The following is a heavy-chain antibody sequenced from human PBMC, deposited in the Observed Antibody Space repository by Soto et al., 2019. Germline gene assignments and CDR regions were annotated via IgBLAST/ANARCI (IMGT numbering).Heavy chain of an antibody. CDR2: ISGSGGST. CDR1: GFTFSSYA. V-gene: IGHV3-23*01. CDR3: AKDLRFAEGGVLTLMNAFDI. Sequence: GGSLRLSCAASGFTFSSYAMSWVRQAPGKGLEWVSAISGSGGSTYYADSVKGRFTISRDNSKNTLYLQMNSLRAEDTAVYYCAKDLRFAEGGVLTLMNAFDIWGQGTMVTVSS. D-gene: IGHD3-9*01. J-gene: IGHJ3*02.